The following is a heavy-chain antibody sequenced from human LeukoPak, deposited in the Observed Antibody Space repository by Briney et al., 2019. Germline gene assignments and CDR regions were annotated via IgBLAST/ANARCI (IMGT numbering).Heavy chain of an antibody. CDR3: AILEITRDY. CDR1: GGSISSSSYY. D-gene: IGHD3-16*01. Sequence: SETLSLTCTVSGGSISSSSYYWSWIRRPPGKGLDWIGSIYYRGSAYYNPSLKSRVTISIDVSKNQFSLRLNSVTAADTAVYYCAILEITRDYWGQGTQVTVSS. V-gene: IGHV4-39*01. J-gene: IGHJ4*02. CDR2: IYYRGSA.